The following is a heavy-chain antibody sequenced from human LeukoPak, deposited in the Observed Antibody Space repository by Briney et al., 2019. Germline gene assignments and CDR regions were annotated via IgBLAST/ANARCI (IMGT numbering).Heavy chain of an antibody. Sequence: SGGSLRLSCTASGFTFGDYAMSWVRQAPGKGLEWVGFIRSKAYGGTTEYAASVKGRLTISRDDSKSIAYLQMNSLKTEDTALYYCSRNYYGDPGGFFDYWGQGTLVTVSS. CDR3: SRNYYGDPGGFFDY. CDR2: IRSKAYGGTT. J-gene: IGHJ4*02. CDR1: GFTFGDYA. V-gene: IGHV3-49*04. D-gene: IGHD4-17*01.